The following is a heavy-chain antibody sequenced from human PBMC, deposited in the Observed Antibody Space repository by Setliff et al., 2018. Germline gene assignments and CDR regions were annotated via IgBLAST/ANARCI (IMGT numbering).Heavy chain of an antibody. J-gene: IGHJ6*02. D-gene: IGHD3-16*01. Sequence: SETLSLTCAVSGASINSGTYYWSWIRQPAGKGLEWIGRISTSGNTNYNPSLKSRVTVSLDTSKNQFSLKLTSMTAADTAVYYCARDNTLWYDYGSTGMDVWGQGTTVTVSS. V-gene: IGHV4-61*02. CDR3: ARDNTLWYDYGSTGMDV. CDR1: GASINSGTYY. CDR2: ISTSGNT.